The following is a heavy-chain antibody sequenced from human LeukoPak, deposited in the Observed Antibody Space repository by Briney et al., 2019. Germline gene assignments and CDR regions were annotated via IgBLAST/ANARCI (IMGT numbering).Heavy chain of an antibody. J-gene: IGHJ3*02. V-gene: IGHV4-39*01. CDR3: ARGGVLLWFGETVAFDI. CDR1: GVSISSSNSY. D-gene: IGHD3-10*01. Sequence: SETLSLTCTVSGVSISSSNSYWGWIRQPPGKGLEWIGSIYYSGNTYYNASLKSQVSISIDTSKNQFSLRLTSVTAADTAVYYCARGGVLLWFGETVAFDIWGQGTMVTVSS. CDR2: IYYSGNT.